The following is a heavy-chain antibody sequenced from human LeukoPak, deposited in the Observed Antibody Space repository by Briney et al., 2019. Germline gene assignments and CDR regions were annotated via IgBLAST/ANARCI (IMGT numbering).Heavy chain of an antibody. Sequence: PSETLSLTCTVSGGSISSYYWSWIRQPPGKGLEWIGYIYYSGSTNYNPSLKSRVAISVDTSKNQFSLQLNSVTPEDTAVYYCASSPLRGDFWSGYSPHYYYYYMDVWGKGTTVTVSS. CDR1: GGSISSYY. D-gene: IGHD3-3*01. J-gene: IGHJ6*03. CDR2: IYYSGST. V-gene: IGHV4-59*12. CDR3: ASSPLRGDFWSGYSPHYYYYYMDV.